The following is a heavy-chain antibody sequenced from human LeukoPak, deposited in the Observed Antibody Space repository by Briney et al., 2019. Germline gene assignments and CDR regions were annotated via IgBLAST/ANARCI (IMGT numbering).Heavy chain of an antibody. CDR2: INDDGSDT. Sequence: PGGSLRLSCAASGFTFKLYWMHWVRQVPGKGPVWVARINDDGSDTVYADSVKGRFTISRDNSKNTLYLQMNSLRAEDTAVYYCAKDRGYSSSWLDYWGQGTLVTVSS. D-gene: IGHD6-13*01. J-gene: IGHJ4*02. CDR1: GFTFKLYW. CDR3: AKDRGYSSSWLDY. V-gene: IGHV3-74*01.